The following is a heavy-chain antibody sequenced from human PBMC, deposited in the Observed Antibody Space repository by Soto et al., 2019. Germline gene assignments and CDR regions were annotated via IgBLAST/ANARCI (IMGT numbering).Heavy chain of an antibody. V-gene: IGHV3-23*01. D-gene: IGHD2-8*02. CDR1: EFTFSTYV. CDR3: AKVLVTWYYFDY. Sequence: GGSLRLSCVASEFTFSTYVMTWVRQAPGKGLEWVSSISGTGGSTNYADSVKGRFTISRDNSKNTLYLQMNSLRAEDAAVYYCAKVLVTWYYFDYWGQGALFTVAS. CDR2: ISGTGGST. J-gene: IGHJ4*02.